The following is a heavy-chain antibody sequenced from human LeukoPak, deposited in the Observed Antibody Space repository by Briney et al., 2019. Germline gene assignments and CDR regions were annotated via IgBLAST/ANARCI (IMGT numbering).Heavy chain of an antibody. CDR3: AVGYSMITFDY. Sequence: GGSLRLSCAASGFTVSSNYMSWVRQAPGKGLEWVSVIYSGGSTYYADSVKGRFTISRDNSKNTLYLQMNSLRAEDTAVYYCAVGYSMITFDYWGQGTLVTVSS. J-gene: IGHJ4*02. V-gene: IGHV3-53*01. D-gene: IGHD3-22*01. CDR2: IYSGGST. CDR1: GFTVSSNY.